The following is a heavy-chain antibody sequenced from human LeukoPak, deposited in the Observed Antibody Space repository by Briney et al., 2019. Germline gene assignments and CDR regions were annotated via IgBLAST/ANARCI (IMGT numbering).Heavy chain of an antibody. D-gene: IGHD5-18*01. CDR2: IYYSGST. CDR3: ARYSYGYFLDY. CDR1: GGSISSSSYY. J-gene: IGHJ4*02. Sequence: KPSETLSLTCTVSGGSISSSSYYWGWIRQPPGKGLEWIGSIYYSGSTYYNPSLKSRVTISVDTSKNQFSLKLSSVTAADTAVYYCARYSYGYFLDYWGQGTLVTVSS. V-gene: IGHV4-39*07.